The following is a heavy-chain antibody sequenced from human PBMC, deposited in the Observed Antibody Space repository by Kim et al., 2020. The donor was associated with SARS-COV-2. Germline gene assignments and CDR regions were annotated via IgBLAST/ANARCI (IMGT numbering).Heavy chain of an antibody. D-gene: IGHD3-9*01. Sequence: VKGRFTISRDNAKNSLYLQMNSLRAEDTAVYYCAKPNYDILTGYYTTFDYWGQGTLVTVSS. V-gene: IGHV3-21*01. CDR3: AKPNYDILTGYYTTFDY. J-gene: IGHJ4*02.